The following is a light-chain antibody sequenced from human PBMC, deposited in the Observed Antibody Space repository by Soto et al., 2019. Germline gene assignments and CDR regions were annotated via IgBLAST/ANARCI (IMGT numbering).Light chain of an antibody. CDR3: CSYISDNTRV. Sequence: QSALTQPASVSGSAGQSITISCTGTSSDIGVSNSVSWYQQHPDKAPKLILYEVSDRPSGISDRFSGSKSGNTASLTISGLQAEDEAHYYCCSYISDNTRVFGGGTKLTVL. J-gene: IGLJ2*01. V-gene: IGLV2-14*03. CDR1: SSDIGVSNS. CDR2: EVS.